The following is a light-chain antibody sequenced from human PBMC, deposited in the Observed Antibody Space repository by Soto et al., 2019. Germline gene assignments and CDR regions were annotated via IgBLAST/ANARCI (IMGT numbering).Light chain of an antibody. CDR2: DVC. V-gene: IGLV2-14*01. CDR3: SSYTSSSTRV. CDR1: SSEVGGYNY. Sequence: QSALTQPASVSGSPGQAITISCTGTSSEVGGYNYVSWYQQHPGKAPKLMIYDVCNRPSGVSNRFSGSNSGNTASLTISGLQAEDEADYYCSSYTSSSTRVFGGGTKLTVL. J-gene: IGLJ2*01.